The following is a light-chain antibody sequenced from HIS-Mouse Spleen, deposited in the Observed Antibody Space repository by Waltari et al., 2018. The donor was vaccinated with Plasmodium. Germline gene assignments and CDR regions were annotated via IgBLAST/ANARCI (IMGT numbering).Light chain of an antibody. CDR1: ALPKKY. J-gene: IGLJ3*02. CDR2: EDS. V-gene: IGLV3-10*01. Sequence: SYELTQPPSVSVSPGQTARITCSGDALPKKYAYWYQQKSGHPPVLVLYEDSKRPSGIPESCSGSSSGTMATLTISGAQVEDEADYYCYSTDSSGNHRVFGGGTKLTVL. CDR3: YSTDSSGNHRV.